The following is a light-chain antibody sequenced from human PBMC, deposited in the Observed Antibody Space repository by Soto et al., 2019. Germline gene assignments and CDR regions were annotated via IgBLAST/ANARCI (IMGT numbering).Light chain of an antibody. CDR1: QDISNY. CDR3: QKYNSALT. J-gene: IGKJ5*01. CDR2: SAS. V-gene: IGKV1-27*01. Sequence: DIQMTQSPSSLSASVGDIITIIFRASQDISNYLALYQQKPGKVPKLLIYSASTLQSGVPSRFSGSGSGTDFTLTISSLQPEDVATYFCQKYNSALTFGQGTRLEIK.